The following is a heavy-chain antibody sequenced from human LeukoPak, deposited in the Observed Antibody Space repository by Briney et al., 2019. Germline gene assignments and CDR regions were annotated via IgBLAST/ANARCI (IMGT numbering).Heavy chain of an antibody. CDR2: TYHRSKWYN. V-gene: IGHV6-1*01. J-gene: IGHJ4*02. CDR1: GDSVSSNKAA. Sequence: SQTLSLTCALSGDSVSSNKAAWNWIRQSPSRGLEWLGRTYHRSKWYNEYAVSVRSRITVNPDTSKNQFSLQLNSVTPEDTAVYYCARDTPLLWFGELSSLGFDYWGQGTLVTVSS. D-gene: IGHD3-10*01. CDR3: ARDTPLLWFGELSSLGFDY.